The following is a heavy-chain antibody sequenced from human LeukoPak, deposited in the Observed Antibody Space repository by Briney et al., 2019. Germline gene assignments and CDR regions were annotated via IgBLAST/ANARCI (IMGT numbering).Heavy chain of an antibody. CDR1: GFTFSGFT. Sequence: GGSLRLSCTASGFTFSGFTLNWVRQAPGKGLDWVSGISGRDSSPYYADSVTGRFTISRDNSKNKVFLQLNSLRAEDTAVYYCAKGGGWLYYFDYRGQGTLVTVSS. V-gene: IGHV3-23*01. CDR3: AKGGGWLYYFDY. CDR2: ISGRDSSP. D-gene: IGHD4-23*01. J-gene: IGHJ4*02.